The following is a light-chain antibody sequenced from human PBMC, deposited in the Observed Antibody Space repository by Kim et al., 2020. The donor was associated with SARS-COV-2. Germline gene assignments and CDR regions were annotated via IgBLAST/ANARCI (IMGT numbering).Light chain of an antibody. V-gene: IGKV3-20*01. Sequence: EIVLTQSPGTLSLSPGERATLSCRASQSVTSSYLAWYQQTPGQAPRLLMYSASSRATAIPDRFSGSGSGTDFTLTISRLEPEDFAVYYCQQYGSSPNTFGGGTKVDIK. CDR2: SAS. J-gene: IGKJ4*01. CDR3: QQYGSSPNT. CDR1: QSVTSSY.